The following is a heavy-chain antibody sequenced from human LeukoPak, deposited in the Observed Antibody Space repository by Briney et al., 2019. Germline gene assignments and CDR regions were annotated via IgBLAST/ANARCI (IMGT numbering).Heavy chain of an antibody. V-gene: IGHV1-2*06. Sequence: ASVKVSCKASGYTFTGYYMHWVRQAPGQGLEWMGRINPNSGGTNYAQKFQGRDTMTRDTSISTAYMELSRLRSDDTAVYYCAREAYDYGDMGVTAFDIWGQGTMVTVSS. CDR1: GYTFTGYY. CDR2: INPNSGGT. J-gene: IGHJ3*02. D-gene: IGHD4-17*01. CDR3: AREAYDYGDMGVTAFDI.